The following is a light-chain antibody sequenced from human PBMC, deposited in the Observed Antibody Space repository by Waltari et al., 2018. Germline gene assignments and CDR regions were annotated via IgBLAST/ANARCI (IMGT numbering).Light chain of an antibody. J-gene: IGKJ3*01. CDR1: QRVSSNY. CDR2: GAS. V-gene: IGKV3-20*01. Sequence: LVLTQSPATLSLSPGDRATLSCRASQRVSSNYLAWYQQKPGQAPRLLIYGASSRATGIPDRFSGSGSGTDFTLTISRLEPEDFAVYYCQQYGSSQFTFGPGTKVDIK. CDR3: QQYGSSQFT.